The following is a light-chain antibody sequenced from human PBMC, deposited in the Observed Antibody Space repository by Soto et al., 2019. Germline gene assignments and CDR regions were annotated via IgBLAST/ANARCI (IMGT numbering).Light chain of an antibody. CDR3: QSADSSATWV. CDR1: ALPKQY. Sequence: SYELTQPPSVSVSPGQTARITCSGDALPKQYAYWYQQKPGQAPVLLIYKDSERPSGIPERFSGSSSGTTVTLTISGVQAEDEADYSCQSADSSATWVFGGGTKLTVL. CDR2: KDS. V-gene: IGLV3-25*03. J-gene: IGLJ3*02.